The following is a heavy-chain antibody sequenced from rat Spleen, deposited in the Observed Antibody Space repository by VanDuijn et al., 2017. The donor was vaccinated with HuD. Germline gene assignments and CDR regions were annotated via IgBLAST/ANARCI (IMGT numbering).Heavy chain of an antibody. V-gene: IGHV5-7*01. Sequence: EVQLVESGGGLVQPGRSLKLSCAASGFTFSDYNMAWVRQAPKKGLEWVATISYDGSSPYYRDSVKGRFTISRDNAKSTLYLQMDSLRSEDTATYYCARHPAIAAMGVFAYWGQGTLVTVSS. CDR3: ARHPAIAAMGVFAY. CDR2: ISYDGSSP. J-gene: IGHJ3*01. D-gene: IGHD1-2*01. CDR1: GFTFSDYN.